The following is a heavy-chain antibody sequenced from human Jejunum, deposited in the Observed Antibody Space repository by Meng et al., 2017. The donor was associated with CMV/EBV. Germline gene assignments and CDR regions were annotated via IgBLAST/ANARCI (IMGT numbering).Heavy chain of an antibody. V-gene: IGHV3-21*03. D-gene: IGHD3-22*01. CDR2: ISGGSGYI. Sequence: GCTFRSYAMTWVRQAPGKGLEWVSSISGGSGYIYYADSVKGRFTISRDNAQDSLYLQMNSLRAEDTAIYYCATAPGYYDSAPFDYWGQGTLVTVSS. CDR1: GCTFRSYA. J-gene: IGHJ4*02. CDR3: ATAPGYYDSAPFDY.